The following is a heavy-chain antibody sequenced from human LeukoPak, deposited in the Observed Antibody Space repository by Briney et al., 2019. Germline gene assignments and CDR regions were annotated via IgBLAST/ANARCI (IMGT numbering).Heavy chain of an antibody. CDR2: INPSGGST. J-gene: IGHJ6*03. CDR1: GYSFTSYF. CDR3: ARSPAGYMDV. V-gene: IGHV1-46*01. D-gene: IGHD2-2*01. Sequence: GASVKVSCKASGYSFTSYFVHWVRQAPGQGLEWMGIINPSGGSTNYAQMFQGRVTMTRETSTSTVYMELSSLRSEDTAVYYCARSPAGYMDVWGKGTTVTVSS.